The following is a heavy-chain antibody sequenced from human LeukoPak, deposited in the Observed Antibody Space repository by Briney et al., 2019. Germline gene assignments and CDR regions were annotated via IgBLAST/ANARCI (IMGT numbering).Heavy chain of an antibody. Sequence: GGSLRLSCAASGFTFSSYSMNWVRQAPGKGLEWVSSISSSSYIYYADSVEGRFTISRDNAKNSLYLQMNSLRAEDTAVYYCARVLFYYYGMDVWGQGTTVTVSS. CDR2: ISSSSYI. J-gene: IGHJ6*02. CDR1: GFTFSSYS. CDR3: ARVLFYYYGMDV. V-gene: IGHV3-21*01. D-gene: IGHD2-8*02.